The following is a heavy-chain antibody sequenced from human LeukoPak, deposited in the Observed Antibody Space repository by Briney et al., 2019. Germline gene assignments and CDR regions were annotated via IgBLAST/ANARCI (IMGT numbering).Heavy chain of an antibody. CDR2: ISWNSGSI. CDR3: ANQDYTSSCLEY. V-gene: IGHV3-9*01. D-gene: IGHD6-13*01. CDR1: GFTFDDYA. Sequence: GGSLRLSCAASGFTFDDYAIHWVRQAPGKGLEWVSGISWNSGSIGYADSVKGRFTISRDNAKNTLYLQMNSLRAEDTAVYFCANQDYTSSCLEYWGQGTLVTVSS. J-gene: IGHJ4*02.